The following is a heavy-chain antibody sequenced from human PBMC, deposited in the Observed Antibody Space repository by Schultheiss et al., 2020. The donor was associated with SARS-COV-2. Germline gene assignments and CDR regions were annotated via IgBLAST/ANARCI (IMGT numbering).Heavy chain of an antibody. J-gene: IGHJ3*02. CDR3: ARSEGSAFDI. D-gene: IGHD1-26*01. CDR2: IYTSGST. Sequence: SETLSLTCAVYGGSFSGYYWSWIRQPPGKGLEWIGRIYTSGSTNYNPSLKSRVTISVDTSKNQFSLQLNSVTPEDTAVYYCARSEGSAFDIWGQGTMVTVSS. CDR1: GGSFSGYY. V-gene: IGHV4-34*01.